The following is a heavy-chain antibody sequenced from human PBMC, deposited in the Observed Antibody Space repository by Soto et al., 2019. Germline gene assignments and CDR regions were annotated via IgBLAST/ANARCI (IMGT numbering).Heavy chain of an antibody. V-gene: IGHV1-3*01. J-gene: IGHJ5*02. CDR3: AGGSRYCSSTSCMGTWFDP. Sequence: GASVKVSFKASGYTFTRYAMHWLRQAPGQRLEWMGWINAGNGNTKYSQKFQGRVTITRDTSASTAYMELSSLRSEDTAVYYCAGGSRYCSSTSCMGTWFDPWGQGTLVTVSS. D-gene: IGHD2-2*01. CDR2: INAGNGNT. CDR1: GYTFTRYA.